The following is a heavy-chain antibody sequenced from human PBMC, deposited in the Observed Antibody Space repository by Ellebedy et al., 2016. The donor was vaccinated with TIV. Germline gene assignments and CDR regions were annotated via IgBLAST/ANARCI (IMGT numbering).Heavy chain of an antibody. V-gene: IGHV3-7*01. CDR1: GFTFSSYA. D-gene: IGHD6-6*01. Sequence: GESLKISXAASGFTFSSYAMSWVRQAPGKGLEWVANIKQDGSEKYYVDSVKGRFTISRDNAKNSLYLQMNSLRAEDTAVYYCARDEGSSSSLDYWGQGTLVTVSS. J-gene: IGHJ4*02. CDR3: ARDEGSSSSLDY. CDR2: IKQDGSEK.